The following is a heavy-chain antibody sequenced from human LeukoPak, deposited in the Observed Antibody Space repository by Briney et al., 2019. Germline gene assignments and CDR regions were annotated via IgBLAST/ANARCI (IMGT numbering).Heavy chain of an antibody. V-gene: IGHV3-23*01. D-gene: IGHD6-19*01. Sequence: PGGSLRVSCAASGFTFSSYAMSWVRQAPGNGLEWVSAISGSGGSTYYADSVKGRFTISRDNSKNTLYLQMNSLRAEDTAVYYCAKGRPDIAVAGLFDYWGQGTLVTVSS. CDR1: GFTFSSYA. CDR3: AKGRPDIAVAGLFDY. J-gene: IGHJ4*02. CDR2: ISGSGGST.